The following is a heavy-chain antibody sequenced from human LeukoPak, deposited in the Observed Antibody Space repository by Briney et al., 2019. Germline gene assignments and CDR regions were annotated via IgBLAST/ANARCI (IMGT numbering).Heavy chain of an antibody. CDR3: ARGAYYNILTGYRGRILGFDY. J-gene: IGHJ4*02. CDR2: ISWNSGSI. V-gene: IGHV3-9*01. CDR1: GFTFDDYA. Sequence: GGSLRLSCAASGFTFDDYAMHWVRQAPGKGLEWVSGISWNSGSIGYADSVKGRFTISRDNAKNSLYLQMNSLRAEDTAVYYCARGAYYNILTGYRGRILGFDYWGQGTLVTVSS. D-gene: IGHD3-9*01.